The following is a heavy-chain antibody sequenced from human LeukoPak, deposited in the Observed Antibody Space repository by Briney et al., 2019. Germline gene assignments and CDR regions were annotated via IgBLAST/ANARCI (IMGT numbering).Heavy chain of an antibody. D-gene: IGHD2-21*01. V-gene: IGHV3-20*04. J-gene: IGHJ6*03. CDR1: VFTFDDYG. CDR2: INWNGGST. Sequence: PGGSLRLSCAASVFTFDDYGMSWVRQAPGKGLEWVSGINWNGGSTVYADSVKGRFTISRDNAKNSLYLQMSSLRAEGTALYYCASCGDSRYYYYMDVWGKGTTVTVSS. CDR3: ASCGDSRYYYYMDV.